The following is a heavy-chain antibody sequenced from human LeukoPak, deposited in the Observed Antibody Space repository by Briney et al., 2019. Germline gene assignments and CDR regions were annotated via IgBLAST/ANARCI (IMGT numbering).Heavy chain of an antibody. CDR2: IYHSGST. D-gene: IGHD3-10*01. J-gene: IGHJ2*01. V-gene: IGHV4-4*02. Sequence: PSETLSLTCAVSGGSISSSNWWSWVRQPPGKGLEWIGEIYHSGSTNYNPSLKSRVTISVHKSKNQFSLKLSSVTAADTAVYYCARAFFGSRMVRGEDDWYFDLWGRGTLVTVSS. CDR1: GGSISSSNW. CDR3: ARAFFGSRMVRGEDDWYFDL.